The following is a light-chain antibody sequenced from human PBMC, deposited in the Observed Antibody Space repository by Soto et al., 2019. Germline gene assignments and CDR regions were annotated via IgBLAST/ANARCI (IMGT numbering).Light chain of an antibody. CDR3: QQYDNLLIT. Sequence: DIQMTQSPSSLSASVGDSVTITCRTSQTIKNYLNWYQQKPGKAPKLLVYSASNLQSGVPSRFSGSGAGTNCTRTISDLQPEDIATDYCQQYDNLLITFGQGTRLEIK. V-gene: IGKV1-39*01. CDR2: SAS. J-gene: IGKJ5*01. CDR1: QTIKNY.